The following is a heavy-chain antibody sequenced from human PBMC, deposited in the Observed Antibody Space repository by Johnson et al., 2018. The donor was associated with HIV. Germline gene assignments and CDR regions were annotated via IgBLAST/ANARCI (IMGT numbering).Heavy chain of an antibody. D-gene: IGHD3-3*02. V-gene: IGHV3-7*01. Sequence: VQLVESGGGLVQPGRSLRLSCAASGFTFSSYAMHWVRQAPGKGLEWVANIKQDGSEKKYVDSVKGRFTISRDNAKNSLDLQMNSLRGGDTAVYYCAGDPLAYENFWSGSLQAFDSWGQGTKVTVSS. CDR3: AGDPLAYENFWSGSLQAFDS. CDR1: GFTFSSYA. J-gene: IGHJ3*02. CDR2: IKQDGSEK.